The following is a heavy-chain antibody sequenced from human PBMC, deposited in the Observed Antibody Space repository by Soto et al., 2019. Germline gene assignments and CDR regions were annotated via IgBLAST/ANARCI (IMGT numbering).Heavy chain of an antibody. CDR3: ARLVPGPESRAFDY. CDR2: ISAYNGNT. Sequence: ASVKVSCKASGYTFTSYGISWVREAPGQGLEWMGWISAYNGNTNYAQKLQGRVTMTTDTSTSTAYMELRSLRSDDTAVYYCARLVPGPESRAFDYWGQGTLITVSS. CDR1: GYTFTSYG. J-gene: IGHJ4*02. V-gene: IGHV1-18*01. D-gene: IGHD2-2*01.